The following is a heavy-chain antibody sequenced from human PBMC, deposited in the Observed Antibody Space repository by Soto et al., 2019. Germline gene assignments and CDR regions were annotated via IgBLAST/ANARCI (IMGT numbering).Heavy chain of an antibody. Sequence: EMQLVESGGGLVKPGGSLRLSCAASGFAFSDAWMTWVRQAPGKGLEWVGRIKSQGEGGTTEYAAPVKGRFTISRDDSESPLYLQMNRLKTEDTGVYYCATFRSYSDCWGPGSLVTVSS. J-gene: IGHJ4*02. CDR3: ATFRSYSDC. CDR2: IKSQGEGGTT. CDR1: GFAFSDAW. V-gene: IGHV3-15*01.